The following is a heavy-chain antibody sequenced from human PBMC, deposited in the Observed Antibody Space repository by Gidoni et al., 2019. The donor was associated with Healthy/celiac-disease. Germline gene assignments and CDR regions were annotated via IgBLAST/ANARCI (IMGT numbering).Heavy chain of an antibody. V-gene: IGHV1-8*01. CDR3: AIHGSDY. J-gene: IGHJ4*02. CDR2: T. Sequence: TGYAQKFQGRVTMTRNTSISTAYMELSSLRSEDTAVYYCAIHGSDYWGQGTLVTVSS.